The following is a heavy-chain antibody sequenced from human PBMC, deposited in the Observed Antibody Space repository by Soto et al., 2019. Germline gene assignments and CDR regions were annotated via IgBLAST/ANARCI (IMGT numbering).Heavy chain of an antibody. Sequence: QVQLQESGPGLVKPSQTLSLTCTVSGGSISSGGYYWSWIRQHPGKGLEWIGYIYYSGSTYYNPSLKRRVTITVDTSKNQFSLKLRSVTAADTAVYYCARDAPMVRGVTESDAFDIWGQGTMVTVSS. D-gene: IGHD3-10*01. CDR2: IYYSGST. CDR1: GGSISSGGYY. V-gene: IGHV4-31*03. CDR3: ARDAPMVRGVTESDAFDI. J-gene: IGHJ3*02.